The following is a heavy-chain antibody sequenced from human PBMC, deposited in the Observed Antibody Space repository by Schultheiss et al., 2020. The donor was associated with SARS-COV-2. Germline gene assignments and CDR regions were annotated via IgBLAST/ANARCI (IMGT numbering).Heavy chain of an antibody. D-gene: IGHD1-1*01. CDR2: IKSKTDGGTT. V-gene: IGHV3-15*01. J-gene: IGHJ6*02. CDR3: AKDGPANTNYGLDV. CDR1: GFSVSDAW. Sequence: GGSLRLSCVASGFSVSDAWMSWVRQAPGKGLEWVGRIKSKTDGGTTDYAAPVKGRFTISRDDSKNTLYLKRNSLRAEDTAVYYCAKDGPANTNYGLDVWGQGSTITVSS.